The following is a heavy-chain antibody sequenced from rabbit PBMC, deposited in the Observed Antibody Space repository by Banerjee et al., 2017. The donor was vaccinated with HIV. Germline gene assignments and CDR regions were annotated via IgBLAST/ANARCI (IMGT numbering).Heavy chain of an antibody. CDR2: ISAGGSIT. CDR1: GFDLSSYYY. V-gene: IGHV1S45*01. Sequence: QEQLVESGGGLVKPEGSLTLTCTASGFDLSSYYYMCWVRQAPGKGLEWIACISAGGSITYSASWAKGRFTISKTSSTTVTLQMTSLTAADTATYFCARDGRLDLWGPGTLVTVS. J-gene: IGHJ3*01. CDR3: ARDGRLDL.